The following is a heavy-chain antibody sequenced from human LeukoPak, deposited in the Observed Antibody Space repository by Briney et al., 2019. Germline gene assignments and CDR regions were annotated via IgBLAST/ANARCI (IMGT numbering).Heavy chain of an antibody. D-gene: IGHD3-16*01. V-gene: IGHV3-33*01. CDR1: GLTFSNYG. Sequence: GGSLRLSCTASGLTFSNYGMHWVRQAPGKGLEWVAFIWYDGSNKYYADSVKGRFTISRDNSKNTLYLQMSNLRAEDTAVYYCASDLGTRYFDYWGQGILVTVSS. CDR2: IWYDGSNK. CDR3: ASDLGTRYFDY. J-gene: IGHJ4*02.